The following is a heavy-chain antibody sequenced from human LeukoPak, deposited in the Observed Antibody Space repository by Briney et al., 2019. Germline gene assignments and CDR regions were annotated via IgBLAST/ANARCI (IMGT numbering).Heavy chain of an antibody. CDR2: ISSSSSTI. J-gene: IGHJ4*02. D-gene: IGHD3-10*01. V-gene: IGHV3-48*01. CDR1: GFTFSSYS. Sequence: RGSLRLSCAASGFTFSSYSMNWVRQAPGKGLEWVSYISSSSSTIYYADSVKGRFTISRDNAKNSLYLQMNSLRAEDTAVYYCARVDYYYGSGSYFHLFDYWGQGTLVTVFS. CDR3: ARVDYYYGSGSYFHLFDY.